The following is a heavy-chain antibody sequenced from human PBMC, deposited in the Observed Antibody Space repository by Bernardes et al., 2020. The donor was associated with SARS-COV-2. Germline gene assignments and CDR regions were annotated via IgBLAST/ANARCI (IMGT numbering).Heavy chain of an antibody. CDR2: ISTSSSYI. CDR3: ARVDFSNLYYFDY. CDR1: GFTFSSYT. J-gene: IGHJ4*02. Sequence: GGSLRPSCAASGFTFSSYTMNWVRQAPGKGLEWISSISTSSSYISYSDSVRGRFTISRYNAKNSVSLQMNSLGAEDTAVYYCARVDFSNLYYFDYWGQGTPVTVSS. V-gene: IGHV3-21*06. D-gene: IGHD4-4*01.